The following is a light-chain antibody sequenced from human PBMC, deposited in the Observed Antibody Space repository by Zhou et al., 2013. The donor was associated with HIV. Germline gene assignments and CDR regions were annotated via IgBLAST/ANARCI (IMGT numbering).Light chain of an antibody. CDR2: GAS. CDR3: QQYANSPQT. J-gene: IGKJ2*01. Sequence: ETVLTQSPGTLSLSPGERATLSCRASHTISANYLAWYQQKPGQAPRLLVYGASTRATGIPDRFTGSGSGTDFTLTFTTLGPEDFAVYYCQQYANSPQTFGQGTQVEIK. V-gene: IGKV3-20*01. CDR1: HTISANY.